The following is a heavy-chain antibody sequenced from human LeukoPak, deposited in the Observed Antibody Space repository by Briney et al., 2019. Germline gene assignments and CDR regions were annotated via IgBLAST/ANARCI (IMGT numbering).Heavy chain of an antibody. V-gene: IGHV3-11*05. CDR3: ATERLGIFEF. Sequence: GGSLRLSCTASTFTFSDDYMGWIRQAPGKGPEWVSSISPGSSYKFCADSVEGRFTISRDDAKNSVCLQMNNLRVDDTAVYYCATERLGIFEFWGQGSLVTVSS. J-gene: IGHJ4*02. D-gene: IGHD3-3*01. CDR1: TFTFSDDY. CDR2: ISPGSSYK.